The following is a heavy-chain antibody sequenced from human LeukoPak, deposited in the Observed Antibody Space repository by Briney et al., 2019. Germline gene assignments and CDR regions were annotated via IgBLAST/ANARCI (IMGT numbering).Heavy chain of an antibody. J-gene: IGHJ5*02. D-gene: IGHD2-15*01. CDR3: ARDIGYCSGGSCYENWFDP. V-gene: IGHV4-59*12. CDR1: GGSFSDDY. Sequence: SETLSLTCTISGGSFSDDYWSWIRQSQGKGLEWIGYIYHTGSTSYSPSLKSRVTMSVDTSKNQFSLKLSSVTAADTAVYYCARDIGYCSGGSCYENWFDPWGQGTLVTVSS. CDR2: IYHTGST.